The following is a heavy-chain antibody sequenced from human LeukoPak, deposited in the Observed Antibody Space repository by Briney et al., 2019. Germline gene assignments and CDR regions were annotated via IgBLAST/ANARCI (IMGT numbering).Heavy chain of an antibody. V-gene: IGHV3-23*01. J-gene: IGHJ4*02. D-gene: IGHD6-6*01. CDR2: ISGSGGST. Sequence: GGSLRLSCAASGFTFSSYAMSWVRQAPGKGLEWVSAISGSGGSTYYADSVKGRFTISRATSKNTLYLQMNSLRAEDTAVYYCAKRSDSSSSGYFDYWGQGTLVTVSS. CDR1: GFTFSSYA. CDR3: AKRSDSSSSGYFDY.